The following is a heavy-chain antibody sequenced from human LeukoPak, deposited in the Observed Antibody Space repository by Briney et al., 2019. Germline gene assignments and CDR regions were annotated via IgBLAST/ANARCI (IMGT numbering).Heavy chain of an antibody. V-gene: IGHV3-21*01. CDR2: ITSSSSHV. D-gene: IGHD5-24*01. CDR1: GFTFSSYS. CDR3: ARAEMTTITYPDY. Sequence: GGSLRLSCAASGFTFSSYSMNWVRQAPGTGLEWVSSITSSSSHVYYADSVKGRFTMSRGNAKNSLYLQMNSLRAEDTAVYYCARAEMTTITYPDYWGQGTPVTVSS. J-gene: IGHJ4*02.